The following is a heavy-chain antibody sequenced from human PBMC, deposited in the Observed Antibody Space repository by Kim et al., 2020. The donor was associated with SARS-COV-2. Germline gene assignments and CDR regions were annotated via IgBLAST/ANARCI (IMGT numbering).Heavy chain of an antibody. CDR3: ARAPYCSGGSCYFDY. Sequence: DPVKGRFTISRDNAKNSLYLQMNSLRDEDTAVYYCARAPYCSGGSCYFDYWGQGTLVTVSS. J-gene: IGHJ4*02. D-gene: IGHD2-15*01. V-gene: IGHV3-48*02.